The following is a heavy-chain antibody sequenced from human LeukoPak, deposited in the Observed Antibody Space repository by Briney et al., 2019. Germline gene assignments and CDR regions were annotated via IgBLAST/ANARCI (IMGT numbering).Heavy chain of an antibody. CDR3: ARHTSTVVTPYY. J-gene: IGHJ4*02. CDR2: INHSGST. D-gene: IGHD4-23*01. V-gene: IGHV4-34*01. Sequence: SETLSLTCAVYGGSFSGYYWSWIRQPPGKGLEWIGEINHSGSTNYNPSLKSRVTISVDTSKNQFSLKLSSVTAADTAVYYCARHTSTVVTPYYWGQGTLVTVSS. CDR1: GGSFSGYY.